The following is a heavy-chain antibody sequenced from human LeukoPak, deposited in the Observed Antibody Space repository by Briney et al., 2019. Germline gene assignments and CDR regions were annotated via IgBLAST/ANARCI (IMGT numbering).Heavy chain of an antibody. J-gene: IGHJ4*02. CDR1: GFTFSSYA. CDR3: SKDRWGSGGSGGGDY. V-gene: IGHV3-23*01. CDR2: ISKTGGST. Sequence: GGSLRLSCAAPGFTFSSYAMTWVRQAPGKGLEWVSTISKTGGSTYYADSVKGRFTISRDNSKNTLYLQMNSLRVEDTAVYYCSKDRWGSGGSGGGDYWGQGTLVTVSS. D-gene: IGHD2-15*01.